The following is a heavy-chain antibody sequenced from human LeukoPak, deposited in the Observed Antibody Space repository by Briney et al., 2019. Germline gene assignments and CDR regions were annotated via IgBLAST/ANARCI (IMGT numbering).Heavy chain of an antibody. CDR3: ARGLVLATDDAFDI. V-gene: IGHV4-34*01. CDR2: INDYTGDS. Sequence: SETLSLTCTVFGGSFTDYFWTWIRHSPGKGLEWIGEINDYTGDSKYNPSLNSRVSISLEKSKNQLSLELRSVTAADTALYFCARGLVLATDDAFDIWGQGTLVTVSS. D-gene: IGHD5-12*01. J-gene: IGHJ3*02. CDR1: GGSFTDYF.